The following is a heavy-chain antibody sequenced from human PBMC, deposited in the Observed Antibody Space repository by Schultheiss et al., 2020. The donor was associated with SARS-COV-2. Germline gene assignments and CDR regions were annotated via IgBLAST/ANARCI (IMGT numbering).Heavy chain of an antibody. Sequence: SETLSLTCSVSGGSISSSSYYWGWIRQPAGKGLEWIGRIYTSGSTNYNPSLKSRVTMSVDTSKNQFSLKLSSVTAADTAVYYCARGRGFEASMDVWGQGTTVTVSS. J-gene: IGHJ6*02. CDR1: GGSISSSSYY. CDR2: IYTSGST. D-gene: IGHD3-10*01. V-gene: IGHV4-61*02. CDR3: ARGRGFEASMDV.